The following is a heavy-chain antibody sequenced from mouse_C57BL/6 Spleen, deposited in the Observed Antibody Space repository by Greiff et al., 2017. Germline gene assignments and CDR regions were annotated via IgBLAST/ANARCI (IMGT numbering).Heavy chain of an antibody. CDR2: INTSNGGT. V-gene: IGHV1-53*01. Sequence: VQLQQPGTELVKPGASVKLSCKASGYTFTSYWMHWVKQRPGQGLEWIGYINTSNGGTNYHEKLKSKATLTVAKYSSADYMQRSRLTSEYSAVYFFARAAEAYWGQGTLVTVSA. J-gene: IGHJ3*01. CDR1: GYTFTSYW. CDR3: ARAAEAY.